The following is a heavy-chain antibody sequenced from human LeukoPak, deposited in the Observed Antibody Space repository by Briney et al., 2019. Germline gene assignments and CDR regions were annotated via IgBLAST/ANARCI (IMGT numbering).Heavy chain of an antibody. V-gene: IGHV4-34*01. D-gene: IGHD3-10*01. CDR2: INHSGST. CDR3: ARAPRGGSFDY. Sequence: SETLSLTCAVYGGSFSGYYWSWIRQPPGKGLEWIGEINHSGSTNYNPSLKSRVTISVDTSKNQFSLKLSSVTAADTAVYYCARAPRGGSFDYWGQGTLVTVSS. CDR1: GGSFSGYY. J-gene: IGHJ4*02.